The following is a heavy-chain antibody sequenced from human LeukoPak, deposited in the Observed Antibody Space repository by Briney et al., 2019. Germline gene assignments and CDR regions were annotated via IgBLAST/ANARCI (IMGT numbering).Heavy chain of an antibody. V-gene: IGHV3-15*01. CDR2: IKSETGSGTT. CDR3: TTGSSWGLFNY. CDR1: GFTFSNAW. Sequence: GGSLRLSCAASGFTFSNAWMGWVRQAPGKGLEWVGRIKSETGSGTTDYAAPVKGRFTISRDDSQNTQYLQMNGLRTEDTAAYYCTTGSSWGLFNYWGQGTLVTVSS. J-gene: IGHJ4*02. D-gene: IGHD6-13*01.